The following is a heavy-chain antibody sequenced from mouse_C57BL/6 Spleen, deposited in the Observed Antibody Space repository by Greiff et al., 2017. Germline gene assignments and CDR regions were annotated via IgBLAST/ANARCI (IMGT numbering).Heavy chain of an antibody. CDR2: INYDGSST. Sequence: EVKVVESEGGLVQPGSSMKLSCTASGFTFSDYYMAWVRQAPEKGLELVANINYDGSSTYYLDSLKSRFIISRDNAKNILYLQMSSLKSEDTATYYCARDRYKGILDYWGQEASDTVSS. J-gene: IGHJ4*01. V-gene: IGHV5-16*01. CDR3: ARDRYKGILDY. CDR1: GFTFSDYY. D-gene: IGHD1-1*01.